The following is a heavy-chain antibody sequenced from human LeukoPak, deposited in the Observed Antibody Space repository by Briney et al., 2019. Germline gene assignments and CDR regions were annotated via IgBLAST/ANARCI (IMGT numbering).Heavy chain of an antibody. J-gene: IGHJ4*02. D-gene: IGHD3-3*01. V-gene: IGHV1-69*05. CDR1: GGTFSSYA. CDR3: ARGPPFYDFWSGYFDY. CDR2: IIPIFGTE. Sequence: VASVKVSCKASGGTFSSYAISWVRQAPGQGLEWMGGIIPIFGTENYAQKFQGRVTITTDESTSTAYMELSSLRSEDTAVYYCARGPPFYDFWSGYFDYWGQGTLVTVSS.